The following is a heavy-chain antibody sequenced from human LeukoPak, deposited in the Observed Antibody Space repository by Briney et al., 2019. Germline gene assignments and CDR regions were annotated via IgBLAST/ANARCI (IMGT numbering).Heavy chain of an antibody. J-gene: IGHJ5*02. CDR1: GYTFTTYN. CDR2: ISGYNGNT. D-gene: IGHD6-13*01. CDR3: AKTMGIAAAGSP. V-gene: IGHV1-18*01. Sequence: ASVKVSCKASGYTFTTYNINWVRQAPGQGLEWMGWISGYNGNTNYAQKLQGRVTMTTDTSTSTAYMELRSLRSDDTAVYYCAKTMGIAAAGSPWGQGTLVTVSS.